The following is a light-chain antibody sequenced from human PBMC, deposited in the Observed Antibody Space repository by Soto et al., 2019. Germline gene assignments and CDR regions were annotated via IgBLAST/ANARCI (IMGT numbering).Light chain of an antibody. CDR2: AAP. CDR3: QQSYSTPLT. CDR1: QSISSY. J-gene: IGKJ4*01. V-gene: IGKV1-39*01. Sequence: DIQMTQSPSSLSASVGDRVTITCRASQSISSYLNWYQQKPGKAPKLLIYAAPSLQSGVPSRFSGSGSGTDFTLTISSLQPEDFATYYCQQSYSTPLTFGGGTKVDIK.